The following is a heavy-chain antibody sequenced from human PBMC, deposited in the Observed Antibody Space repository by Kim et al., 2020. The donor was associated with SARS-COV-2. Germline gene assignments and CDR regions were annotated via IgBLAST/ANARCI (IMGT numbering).Heavy chain of an antibody. CDR1: GFSFSSYW. CDR3: ARDFSGAYDP. V-gene: IGHV3-7*01. CDR2: IKSDGSEE. Sequence: LSLTCVASGFSFSSYWMSWVRQAPGKGLEWVATIKSDGSEEYYVDSVRGRFTVSRDNAKNSVSLQMSSLRVEDSGVFYCARDFSGAYDPWGQGTLVTVSS. J-gene: IGHJ5*02. D-gene: IGHD3-10*01.